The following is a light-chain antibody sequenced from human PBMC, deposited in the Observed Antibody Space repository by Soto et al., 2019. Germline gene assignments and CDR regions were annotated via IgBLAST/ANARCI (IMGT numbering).Light chain of an antibody. V-gene: IGLV2-23*02. CDR3: CSYAGTSTHTV. Sequence: QSALTQPASVSGSPGQSITISCTGNSSDVGSYKLVSWYQQHPGKAPKLMISEVSKRPSGISDRFSGSKSGSTASLTISGLQAYDEADYYWCSYAGTSTHTVFGGGTQLTVL. CDR1: SSDVGSYKL. CDR2: EVS. J-gene: IGLJ7*01.